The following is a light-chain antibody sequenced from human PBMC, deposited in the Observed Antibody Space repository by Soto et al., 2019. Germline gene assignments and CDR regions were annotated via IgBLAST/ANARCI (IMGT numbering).Light chain of an antibody. CDR3: QQRSNWPPGT. CDR2: DAS. CDR1: QSVSSY. Sequence: EIVLTQSPATLSLSPGERATLSCRASQSVSSYLAWYQQKPGQDPRLLIYDASNRATGIPARFSGRGSGTDFTLTISSPEPEDLAVYYCQQRSNWPPGTFGPGTKVDIK. J-gene: IGKJ3*01. V-gene: IGKV3-11*01.